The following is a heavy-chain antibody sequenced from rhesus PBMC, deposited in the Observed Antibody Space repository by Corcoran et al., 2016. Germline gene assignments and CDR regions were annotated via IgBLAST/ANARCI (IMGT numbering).Heavy chain of an antibody. CDR1: GGSIRSGYHY. CDR2: ITYSGST. D-gene: IGHD6-13*01. J-gene: IGHJ4*01. CDR3: ARPSYGSWSRFDY. V-gene: IGHV4-122*02. Sequence: QVQLQESGPGLVTPSETLSLTSAVSGGSIRSGYHYWIWIRQPPGKGLEWIGYITYSGSTSYNPSLKSRVTISRDTSKNQFSLKLSSVTAADTAVYYCARPSYGSWSRFDYWGQGVLVTVSS.